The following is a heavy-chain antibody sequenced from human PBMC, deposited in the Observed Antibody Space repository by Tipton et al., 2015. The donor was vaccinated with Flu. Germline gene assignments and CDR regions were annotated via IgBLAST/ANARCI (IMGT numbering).Heavy chain of an antibody. CDR3: ARSSRGWYRAMFD. Sequence: TLSFTCSVSGDSISSFYWSWIRQPPGKGLEWIAYISNSGSSNYNPSLKSRITVSVDTSKNQFSLILSSVTAADTAVYYCARSSRGWYRAMFDWGQGTLVTVSS. CDR2: ISNSGSS. J-gene: IGHJ4*02. D-gene: IGHD6-19*01. V-gene: IGHV4-59*07. CDR1: GDSISSFY.